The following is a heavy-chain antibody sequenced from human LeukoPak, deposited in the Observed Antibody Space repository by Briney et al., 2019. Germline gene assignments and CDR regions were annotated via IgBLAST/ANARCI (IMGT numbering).Heavy chain of an antibody. D-gene: IGHD5-18*01. V-gene: IGHV3-7*01. CDR1: GFTFSSYW. J-gene: IGHJ6*02. CDR2: IKQDGSEK. CDR3: ARDYSRFYYYYGMDV. Sequence: GGSLRLSCAASGFTFSSYWMSWVRQAPGKGLEWVANIKQDGSEKYYVDSVKGRFTISRDNAKNSLYLQMNSLRAEDTAVYYCARDYSRFYYYYGMDVWGQGATVTVSS.